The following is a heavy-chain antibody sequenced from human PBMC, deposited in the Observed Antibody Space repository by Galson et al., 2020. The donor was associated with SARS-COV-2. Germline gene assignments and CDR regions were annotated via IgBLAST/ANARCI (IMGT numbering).Heavy chain of an antibody. CDR1: GYTFTGYY. CDR2: INPNSGGT. J-gene: IGHJ4*02. Sequence: ASVKVSCKASGYTFTGYYMHWVRQAPGQGLEWMGWINPNSGGTNYAQKFQGRVTMTRDTSISTAYMELSRLRSDDTAVYYCARDSARYFDWLLYFYFDYWGQGTLVTVSS. CDR3: ARDSARYFDWLLYFYFDY. V-gene: IGHV1-2*02. D-gene: IGHD3-9*01.